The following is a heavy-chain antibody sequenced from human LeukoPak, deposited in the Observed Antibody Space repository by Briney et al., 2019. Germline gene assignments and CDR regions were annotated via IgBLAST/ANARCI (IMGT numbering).Heavy chain of an antibody. CDR1: GFTFSSYG. V-gene: IGHV3-33*06. D-gene: IGHD6-13*01. CDR2: IWYDGSNK. Sequence: GGSLRLSCAASGFTFSSYGMHWVRQAPGKGLEWVAVIWYDGSNKYYADSVKGRFTISRDNSKNTLYLQMNSLRAEDTAVYYCAKGGSSWYLGYFQHWGQGTLVTVSS. J-gene: IGHJ1*01. CDR3: AKGGSSWYLGYFQH.